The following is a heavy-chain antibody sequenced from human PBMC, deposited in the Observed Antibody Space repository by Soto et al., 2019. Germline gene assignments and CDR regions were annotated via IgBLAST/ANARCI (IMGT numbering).Heavy chain of an antibody. CDR2: IYTESGT. CDR3: ARGVPVGTIGRFYFDF. D-gene: IGHD1-26*01. J-gene: IGHJ4*02. CDR1: GFTVSSNY. Sequence: EVQLVESGGGLIQFGGSLRLSCAASGFTVSSNYMTWVRQAPGEGLEWVSVIYTESGTSYADTVKGRFTVSRDNYRNTVYLQMNSLTADDTAVYYCARGVPVGTIGRFYFDFWGQGTLVTFSS. V-gene: IGHV3-53*01.